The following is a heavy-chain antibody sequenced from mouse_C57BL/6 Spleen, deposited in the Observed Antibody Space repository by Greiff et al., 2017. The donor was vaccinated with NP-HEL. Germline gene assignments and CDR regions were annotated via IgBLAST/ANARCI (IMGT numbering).Heavy chain of an antibody. CDR3: AKNEDYGSSYEWYFDV. J-gene: IGHJ1*03. CDR2: IWRGGST. Sequence: QVQLKQSGPGLVQPSQSLSITCTVSGFSLPSYGVHWVRQSPGKGLEWLGVIWRGGSTDYNAAFMSRLSITKDNSKSQVFFKMNSLQADDTAIYYCAKNEDYGSSYEWYFDVWGTGTTVTDSS. V-gene: IGHV2-5*01. CDR1: GFSLPSYG. D-gene: IGHD1-1*01.